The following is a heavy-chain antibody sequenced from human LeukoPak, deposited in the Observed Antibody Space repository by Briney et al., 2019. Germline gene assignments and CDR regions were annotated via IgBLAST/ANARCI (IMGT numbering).Heavy chain of an antibody. CDR3: ARDSVYCSSTSCYTGAAPSFFDY. Sequence: GGSLRLSCAASGFTFSSYSMNWVRQAPGKGLEWVSSISSSSSYIYYADSVKGRFTISRDNAKNSLYLQMNSLRAEDTAVHYCARDSVYCSSTSCYTGAAPSFFDYWGQGTLVTVSS. CDR1: GFTFSSYS. J-gene: IGHJ4*02. CDR2: ISSSSSYI. V-gene: IGHV3-21*01. D-gene: IGHD2-2*02.